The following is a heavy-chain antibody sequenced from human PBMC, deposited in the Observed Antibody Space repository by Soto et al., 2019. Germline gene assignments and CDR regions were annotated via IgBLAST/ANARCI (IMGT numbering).Heavy chain of an antibody. CDR1: GFTFSSYA. D-gene: IGHD1-26*01. J-gene: IGHJ4*02. Sequence: GGSLRLSCAASGFTFSSYAMHWVRQAPGKGLEWVAVISNDGSNKYYANSGKGRFTISRDNSKNTLYLQMNSLRAEDTAVYYCARGIRLVGTSDYWGQGTLVTVSS. CDR2: ISNDGSNK. V-gene: IGHV3-30-3*01. CDR3: ARGIRLVGTSDY.